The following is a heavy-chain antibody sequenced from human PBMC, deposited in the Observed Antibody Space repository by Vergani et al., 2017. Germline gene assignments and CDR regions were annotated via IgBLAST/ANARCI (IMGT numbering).Heavy chain of an antibody. V-gene: IGHV4-31*03. J-gene: IGHJ5*02. CDR2: IYYSGST. D-gene: IGHD2-21*02. CDR3: ARVLMVVTAAGWFDP. CDR1: GGSISSGGYY. Sequence: QVQLQESGPGLVKPSQTLSLTCTVSGGSISSGGYYWSWIRQHPGKGLEWIGYIYYSGSTYYNPSLKSRVTISVDTSKNQFSLKLSSVTAVDTAVYYCARVLMVVTAAGWFDPWGQGTLVTVSS.